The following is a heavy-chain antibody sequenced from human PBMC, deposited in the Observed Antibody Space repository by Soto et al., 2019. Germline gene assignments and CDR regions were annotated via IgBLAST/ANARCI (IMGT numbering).Heavy chain of an antibody. CDR2: IYHSGST. D-gene: IGHD2-2*01. J-gene: IGHJ5*02. V-gene: IGHV4-30-2*01. Sequence: SETLSLTCAVSGGSISSGGYSWSWIRQPPGKGLEWIGYIYHSGSTYYNPSLKSRVTVSVDRSKNQFSLRLSSVTAADTAVYYCARVPDRWGQGTLVTVSS. CDR3: ARVPDR. CDR1: GGSISSGGYS.